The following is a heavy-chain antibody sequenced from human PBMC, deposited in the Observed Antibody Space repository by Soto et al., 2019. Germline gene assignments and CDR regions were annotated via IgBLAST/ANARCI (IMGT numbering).Heavy chain of an antibody. CDR1: GYTFTSYG. D-gene: IGHD3-9*01. Sequence: QVQLVQSGVEVKKPGASVKVSCKASGYTFTSYGISWVRQAPGQGLEWMGWINTYNGDTNYTQKIQGRLTMTTDKSTRTAYMELRSLRSDDTAVYYCARHRYFDWLRTAGYFDYWGQGTLVTVSS. J-gene: IGHJ4*02. V-gene: IGHV1-18*01. CDR2: INTYNGDT. CDR3: ARHRYFDWLRTAGYFDY.